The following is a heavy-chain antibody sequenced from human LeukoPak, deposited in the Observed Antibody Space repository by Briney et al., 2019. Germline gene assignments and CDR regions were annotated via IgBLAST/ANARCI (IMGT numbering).Heavy chain of an antibody. D-gene: IGHD2-21*01. Sequence: PGGSLRLSCAASGFAFNTYDMNWVRQAPGKGLEWVSSISRSGPYTFYAASVRGRFSISRDHALGSLYLQLNSLRGEDTAVYYCAKESVETFDFWGQGTLGTLSS. CDR2: ISRSGPYT. J-gene: IGHJ3*01. V-gene: IGHV3-21*01. CDR3: AKESVETFDF. CDR1: GFAFNTYD.